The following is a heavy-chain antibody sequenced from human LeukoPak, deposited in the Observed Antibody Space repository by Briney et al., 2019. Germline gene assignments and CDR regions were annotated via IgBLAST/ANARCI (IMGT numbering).Heavy chain of an antibody. CDR2: IYHSGST. CDR1: GYSISSGYY. CDR3: AREVLDFDY. J-gene: IGHJ4*02. V-gene: IGHV4-38-2*02. Sequence: SETLSLTCAVSGYSISSGYYWGWIRQPPGKGLEWIGSIYHSGSTYYNPSLKSRVTISVDTSKNQFSLKLSSVTAADTAVYYCAREVLDFDYLGQGTLVTVSS. D-gene: IGHD2-2*03.